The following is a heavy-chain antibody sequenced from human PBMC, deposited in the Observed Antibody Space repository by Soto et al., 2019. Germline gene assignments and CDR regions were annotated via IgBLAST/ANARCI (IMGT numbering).Heavy chain of an antibody. V-gene: IGHV5-51*01. Sequence: GESLKISFEVSGYSFTSYWIGLVRQMPGKGLEWMGFIYPGDSDTIYSPSFQGQVTISADKSISTAYLQWSSLKASDTAMYYCARRDSAWLGDFWGQGTLVTVSS. J-gene: IGHJ4*03. D-gene: IGHD6-19*01. CDR1: GYSFTSYW. CDR2: IYPGDSDT. CDR3: ARRDSAWLGDF.